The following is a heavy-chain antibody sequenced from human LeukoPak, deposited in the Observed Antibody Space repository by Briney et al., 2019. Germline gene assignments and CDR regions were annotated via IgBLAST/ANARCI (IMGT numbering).Heavy chain of an antibody. Sequence: SVKVSCKASGGTFSSYAISWVRQAPGQGLEWMGRIIPILGIANYAQKFQGRVTITADKSTSTAYMELSSLRSEDTAVYYCARDPPTGTTLFDPWGQGTLVTVSS. CDR3: ARDPPTGTTLFDP. J-gene: IGHJ5*02. CDR2: IIPILGIA. CDR1: GGTFSSYA. V-gene: IGHV1-69*04. D-gene: IGHD1-1*01.